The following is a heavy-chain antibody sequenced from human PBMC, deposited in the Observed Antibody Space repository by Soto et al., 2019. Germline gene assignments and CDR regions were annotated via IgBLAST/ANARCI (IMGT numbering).Heavy chain of an antibody. Sequence: QVQLQESGPGLVKPSETLSLTCAVSGDSISSYYCMWIRQPPGKGLESIGYLYYGRSANYKPSLKSRVTLSVDTSTNQCSRTLSSMTAAGTAVYYCALRSMAVVPEYWGQGTLVTVSS. CDR1: GDSISSYY. CDR3: ALRSMAVVPEY. CDR2: LYYGRSA. D-gene: IGHD3-22*01. J-gene: IGHJ4*02. V-gene: IGHV4-59*01.